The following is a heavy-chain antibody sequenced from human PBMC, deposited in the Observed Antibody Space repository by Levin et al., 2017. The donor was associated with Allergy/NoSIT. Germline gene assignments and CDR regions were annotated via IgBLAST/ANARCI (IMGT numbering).Heavy chain of an antibody. D-gene: IGHD3-22*01. CDR1: GFSLSDYT. V-gene: IGHV3-30-3*01. CDR3: ARDLVEVGIEAY. CDR2: ISSDGTNR. J-gene: IGHJ4*02. Sequence: GESLKISCAASGFSLSDYTMHWVRQAPGKGLDWVAVISSDGTNRYYADSVKGRFTISRDNSKNTLYLQMNSLRVEDTAVYYCARDLVEVGIEAYWGQGTLVIVSS.